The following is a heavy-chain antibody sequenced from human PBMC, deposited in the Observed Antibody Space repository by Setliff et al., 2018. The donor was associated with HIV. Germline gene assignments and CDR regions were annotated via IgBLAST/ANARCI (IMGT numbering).Heavy chain of an antibody. J-gene: IGHJ4*02. Sequence: SETLSLTCTVSGGSISSYYWSWIRQPPGKGLEWIGYIYTSGSTNYNPSLKSRVTISVDTSKNQFSLKLSSVTAADTAVYYCASLDGHNSGYFDYWGRGTLVTVSS. D-gene: IGHD3-10*01. CDR3: ASLDGHNSGYFDY. CDR1: GGSISSYY. CDR2: IYTSGST. V-gene: IGHV4-4*09.